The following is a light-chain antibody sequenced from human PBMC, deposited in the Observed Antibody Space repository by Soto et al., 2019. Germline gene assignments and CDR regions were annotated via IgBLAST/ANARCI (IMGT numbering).Light chain of an antibody. J-gene: IGLJ1*01. CDR2: DVS. CDR1: SSDFGGYDY. V-gene: IGLV2-14*01. CDR3: SSYTGSSTLYV. Sequence: QSVLTQPASVSGSPGQSITISCTGTSSDFGGYDYVSWYQQHPGKAPTLMTYDVSNRPSGVSNRFSGSKSGNTASLTISGLQTEDEADYYCSSYTGSSTLYVFGTGTKVTVL.